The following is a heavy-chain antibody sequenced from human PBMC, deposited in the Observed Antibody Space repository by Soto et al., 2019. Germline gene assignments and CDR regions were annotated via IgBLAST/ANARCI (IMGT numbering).Heavy chain of an antibody. J-gene: IGHJ4*02. D-gene: IGHD3-22*01. CDR2: IIPLFGTA. CDR3: ARQFDYDTSGYYYAY. CDR1: GGSFNKYA. V-gene: IGHV1-69*01. Sequence: QVQLVQSGAEVKKPGSSVKVSCKASGGSFNKYAIDWVRQAPGQGLEWMGGIIPLFGTANYAQKFQARVTITADEAASTADMELRSLRYEDTAVYYCARQFDYDTSGYYYAYWGQGTLVTVS.